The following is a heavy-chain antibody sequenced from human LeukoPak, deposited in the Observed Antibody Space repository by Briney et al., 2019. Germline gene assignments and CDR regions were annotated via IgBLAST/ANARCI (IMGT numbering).Heavy chain of an antibody. Sequence: KPSETLSLTCTVSGGSISSYYWSWIRQPPGKGLEWIGYIYYSGTTYHNPSLKSRVTISADASRNQFSLKLSSVTAADTAVYHCASLGAAGYVHYWGQGILVTVSS. CDR1: GGSISSYY. CDR3: ASLGAAGYVHY. CDR2: IYYSGTT. V-gene: IGHV4-59*08. D-gene: IGHD3-10*02. J-gene: IGHJ1*01.